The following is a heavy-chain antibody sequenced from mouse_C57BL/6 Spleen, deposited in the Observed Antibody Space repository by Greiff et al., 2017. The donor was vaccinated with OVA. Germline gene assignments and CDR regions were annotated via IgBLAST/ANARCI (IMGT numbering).Heavy chain of an antibody. J-gene: IGHJ1*03. D-gene: IGHD3-2*02. CDR1: GFTFSDFY. V-gene: IGHV7-1*01. CDR2: SRNKANDYTT. Sequence: EVKLMESGGGLVQSGRSLRLSCATSGFTFSDFYMEWVRQAPGKGLEWIAASRNKANDYTTEYSASVKGRFIVSRDTSQSILYLQMNALRAEDTAIYYCARDARPFGYFDVWGTGTTVTVSS. CDR3: ARDARPFGYFDV.